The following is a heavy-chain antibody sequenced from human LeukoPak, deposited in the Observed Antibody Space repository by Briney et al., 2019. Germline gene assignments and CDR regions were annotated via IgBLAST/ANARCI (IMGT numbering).Heavy chain of an antibody. J-gene: IGHJ4*02. D-gene: IGHD2-21*02. Sequence: GRSLRLSCAASGFTFSSYGMHWVRQAPGKGLEWVAVISYDGSNKYYADSVKGRFTISRDNSKNSLYLQMNSLRAEDTAVYYCARGGVYCGGDCYSYWGQGTLVTVSS. V-gene: IGHV3-30*03. CDR1: GFTFSSYG. CDR2: ISYDGSNK. CDR3: ARGGVYCGGDCYSY.